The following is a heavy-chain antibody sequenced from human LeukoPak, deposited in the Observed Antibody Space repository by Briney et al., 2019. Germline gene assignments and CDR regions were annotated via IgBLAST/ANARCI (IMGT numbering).Heavy chain of an antibody. D-gene: IGHD3-16*02. J-gene: IGHJ4*02. V-gene: IGHV4-61*02. CDR2: IYTSGST. CDR1: GGSISSGSYY. CDR3: ARDRSIGAIGD. Sequence: SETLSLTCTVSGGSISSGSYYWSWIRQPAGKGLEWIGRIYTSGSTNYNPSLKSRVTISVDTSKNQFSLKLSSVTAADTAVYYCARDRSIGAIGDWGRGTLVTVSS.